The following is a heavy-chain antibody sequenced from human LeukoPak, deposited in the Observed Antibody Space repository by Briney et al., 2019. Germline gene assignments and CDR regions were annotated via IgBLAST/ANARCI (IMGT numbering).Heavy chain of an antibody. Sequence: ETLSLTCTVSGGSISSYYWSWIRQPPGKGLEWIGKTNPTGSTTYNPSLKSRVSISVDTSKNQFSLRLSSVTAADTAMYYCARGRGDILMVVFDYWGEGSLVTVSS. CDR1: GGSISSYY. V-gene: IGHV4-34*01. CDR3: ARGRGDILMVVFDY. D-gene: IGHD2-8*01. CDR2: TNPTGST. J-gene: IGHJ4*02.